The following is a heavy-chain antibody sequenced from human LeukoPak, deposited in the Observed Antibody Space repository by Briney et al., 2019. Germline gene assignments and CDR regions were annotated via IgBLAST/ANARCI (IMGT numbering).Heavy chain of an antibody. J-gene: IGHJ4*02. CDR3: ASGHIVVVPAAIRFDY. CDR1: GYTFTSYY. Sequence: ASVKVSCKASGYTFTSYYMHWVRQAPGQGLEWMGIINPSGGSTSYAQKFQGRVTMTRDTSISTAYMELSRLRSDDTAVYYCASGHIVVVPAAIRFDYWGQGTLVTVSS. CDR2: INPSGGST. D-gene: IGHD2-2*01. V-gene: IGHV1-46*01.